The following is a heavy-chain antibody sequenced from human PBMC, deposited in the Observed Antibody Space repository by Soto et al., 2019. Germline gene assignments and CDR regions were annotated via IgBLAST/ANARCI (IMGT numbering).Heavy chain of an antibody. J-gene: IGHJ4*02. V-gene: IGHV4-59*01. CDR3: ARVNRGAFDH. CDR1: GGSIHDYY. Sequence: QVQLQESGPGLVKPSQTLSLTYTVSGGSIHDYYWVWIRQPPGKGLEWIGSIFYTGSTDYNPSLKRRVTLSLATSKNQFSLNLSSVTAADTAVYYCARVNRGAFDHWGQGALVTVSS. CDR2: IFYTGST.